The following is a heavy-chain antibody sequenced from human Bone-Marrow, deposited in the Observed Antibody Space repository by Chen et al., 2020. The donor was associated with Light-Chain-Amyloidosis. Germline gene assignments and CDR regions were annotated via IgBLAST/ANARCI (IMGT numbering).Heavy chain of an antibody. Sequence: EVQLVESGGGLVQPGGSLRLSCAASGFTFSSYWIHWVRQAPGKGLVWVSRVHSDESDTIYADSVKGLFTISRDNAKNTLYLQMNSLRAEDTAVYYCARASSYNTGPLDYWGQGTLVTVSS. CDR2: VHSDESDT. V-gene: IGHV3-74*01. CDR3: ARASSYNTGPLDY. J-gene: IGHJ4*02. D-gene: IGHD3-10*01. CDR1: GFTFSSYW.